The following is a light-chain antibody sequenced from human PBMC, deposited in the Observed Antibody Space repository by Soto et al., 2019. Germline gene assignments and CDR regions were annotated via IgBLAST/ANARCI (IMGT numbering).Light chain of an antibody. CDR2: DAS. Sequence: EIVLTQSPGTLSLSPGERATLSCRASQSVNNNNLAWYQQKPGQAPRLLIHDASNRATGIPDRFSGSGSGTDFILTISRLEPEDFAVYYCQQYGSSPRTFGQGTKADI. V-gene: IGKV3-20*01. CDR1: QSVNNNN. J-gene: IGKJ1*01. CDR3: QQYGSSPRT.